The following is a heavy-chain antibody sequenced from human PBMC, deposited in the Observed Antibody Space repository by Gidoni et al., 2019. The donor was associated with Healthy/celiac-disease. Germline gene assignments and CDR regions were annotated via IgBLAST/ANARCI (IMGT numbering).Heavy chain of an antibody. J-gene: IGHJ5*02. CDR3: ARIIAAADYNWFDP. V-gene: IGHV3-66*01. D-gene: IGHD6-13*01. Sequence: EVQLVESWGGLVQPGGSLRLSCAASGFTVSSNYMSWVRQAPGKGLEWVSVIYSGGSTYYADSVKGRFTISRDNSKNTLYLQMNSRRAEDTAVYYCARIIAAADYNWFDPWGQGTLVTVSS. CDR2: IYSGGST. CDR1: GFTVSSNY.